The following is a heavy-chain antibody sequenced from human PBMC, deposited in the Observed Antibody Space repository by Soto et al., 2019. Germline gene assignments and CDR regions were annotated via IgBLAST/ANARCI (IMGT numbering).Heavy chain of an antibody. V-gene: IGHV3-9*01. Sequence: EGQLVESGGGSVQPGRSLRRSCAASGFSFDDYGMHWVRQGPGKGLEWVSGISWNSGDIYYADSVKGRFTISRDNAKRSLYLQMNSLRTEDTALYDCAKANDLARGGPCEYWGQGIVVTVSS. J-gene: IGHJ4*02. D-gene: IGHD5-12*01. CDR2: ISWNSGDI. CDR3: AKANDLARGGPCEY. CDR1: GFSFDDYG.